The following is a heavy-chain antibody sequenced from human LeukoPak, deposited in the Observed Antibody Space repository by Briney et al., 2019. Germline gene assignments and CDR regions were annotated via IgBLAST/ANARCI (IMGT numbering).Heavy chain of an antibody. J-gene: IGHJ6*03. CDR2: IYYSGST. D-gene: IGHD3-10*01. CDR1: GGSISSSSYY. V-gene: IGHV4-39*02. CDR3: AREGYYYGSGSMSYMDV. Sequence: PSETLSLTCTVSGGSISSSSYYWGWIRQPPGKGLEWIGSIYYSGSTYYNPSLKSRVTISVDTSKNQFSLKLGSVTAADTAVYYCAREGYYYGSGSMSYMDVWGKGTTVTISS.